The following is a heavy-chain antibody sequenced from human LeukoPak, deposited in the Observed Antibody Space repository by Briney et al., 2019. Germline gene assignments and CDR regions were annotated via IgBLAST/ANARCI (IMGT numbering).Heavy chain of an antibody. CDR1: GFTVSSNY. CDR3: ARDMTKLGYFDY. D-gene: IGHD7-27*01. V-gene: IGHV3-66*02. Sequence: GGSLRLSCAASGFTVSSNYMSWVRQAPGKGLEWVSVIYSGGSTYYADSVKGRFTISRDNSKNTLYLQMNSLRAEDTAVYYCARDMTKLGYFDYSGQGTLVTVSS. CDR2: IYSGGST. J-gene: IGHJ4*02.